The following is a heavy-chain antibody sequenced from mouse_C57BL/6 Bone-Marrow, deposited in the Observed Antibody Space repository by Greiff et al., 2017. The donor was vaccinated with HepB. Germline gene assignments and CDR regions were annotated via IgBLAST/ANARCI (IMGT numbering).Heavy chain of an antibody. V-gene: IGHV14-4*01. D-gene: IGHD1-1*01. CDR3: TTFITTVDGWYFDV. J-gene: IGHJ1*03. Sequence: EVQLQQSGAELVRPGASVKLSCTASGFNIKDDYMHWVKQRPEQGLEWIGWIDPENGDTEYASKFQGKATITADTSSNTAYLQLSSLTSEDTAVYYCTTFITTVDGWYFDVWGTGTTVTGSS. CDR2: IDPENGDT. CDR1: GFNIKDDY.